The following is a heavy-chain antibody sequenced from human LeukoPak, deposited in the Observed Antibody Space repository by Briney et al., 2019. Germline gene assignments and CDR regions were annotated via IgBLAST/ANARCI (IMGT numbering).Heavy chain of an antibody. Sequence: GGSLRLSCAASGFTFSSYWMHWVRQAPGKGLVWVSLISTDGSSTRYADSVKGRFTISRDNAKNSLYLQMNSLRAEDTAVYYCARIDSYYYDSSGYSHSDYWGQGTLVTVSS. CDR3: ARIDSYYYDSSGYSHSDY. J-gene: IGHJ4*02. D-gene: IGHD3-22*01. CDR1: GFTFSSYW. V-gene: IGHV3-74*01. CDR2: ISTDGSST.